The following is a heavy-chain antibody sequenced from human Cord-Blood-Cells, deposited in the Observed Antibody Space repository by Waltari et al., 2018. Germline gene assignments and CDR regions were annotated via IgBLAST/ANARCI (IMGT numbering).Heavy chain of an antibody. J-gene: IGHJ4*02. CDR1: GFSLSTSGVG. CDR2: IYWDDDT. D-gene: IGHD6-13*01. Sequence: QITLKESGPTLVKPTQTLTLTCTFSGFSLSTSGVGVRWIRQPPGTALEWLALIYWDDDTRYSPSLKSRLTITKYTSKSQVVLTMTNMDPVDTATYYCAHTGSSWYGRTWMFDYWGQGTLVTVSS. V-gene: IGHV2-5*02. CDR3: AHTGSSWYGRTWMFDY.